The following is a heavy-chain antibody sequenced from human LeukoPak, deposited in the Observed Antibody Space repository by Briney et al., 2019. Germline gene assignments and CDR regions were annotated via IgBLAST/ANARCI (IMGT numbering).Heavy chain of an antibody. Sequence: GGSLRLSCAASGFTFSSYDMQWVRQVIGKSLEWVSAIGIAGDTHYSGSVKGRFTISRENAKNSLYLQMNSLRAGDTAVYYCARDPSGRGMDVWGQGTTVTVSS. CDR3: ARDPSGRGMDV. J-gene: IGHJ6*02. CDR2: IGIAGDT. D-gene: IGHD6-19*01. V-gene: IGHV3-13*01. CDR1: GFTFSSYD.